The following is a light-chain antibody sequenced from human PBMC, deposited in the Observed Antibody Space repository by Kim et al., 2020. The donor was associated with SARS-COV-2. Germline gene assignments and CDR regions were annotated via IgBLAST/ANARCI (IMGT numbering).Light chain of an antibody. CDR1: QGITNS. J-gene: IGKJ1*01. V-gene: IGKV1-27*01. CDR3: QKYNRAPWT. CDR2: AAS. Sequence: DIQMTQSPSSLSVSVGDRVTITCRASQGITNSLAWYQQKPGKVPQLLIYAASALQSGVPSRFSGSGSGTDFTLTISSLQPEDVATYYCQKYNRAPWTFGQGTKGDIK.